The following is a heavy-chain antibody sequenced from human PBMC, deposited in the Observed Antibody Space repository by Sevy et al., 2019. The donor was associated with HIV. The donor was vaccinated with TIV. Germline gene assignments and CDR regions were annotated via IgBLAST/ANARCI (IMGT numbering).Heavy chain of an antibody. CDR2: ISSSGSTI. J-gene: IGHJ4*02. CDR1: GLTFSSYE. Sequence: GGSLRLSCAASGLTFSSYEMNWVRQAPGKGLEWVSYISSSGSTIYYADSVRGRLTNSRDNAKNALYLQMNSLRAEDTAVYYCARGPPASYGSSHYFDYWGQGTLVTVSS. V-gene: IGHV3-48*03. CDR3: ARGPPASYGSSHYFDY. D-gene: IGHD6-6*01.